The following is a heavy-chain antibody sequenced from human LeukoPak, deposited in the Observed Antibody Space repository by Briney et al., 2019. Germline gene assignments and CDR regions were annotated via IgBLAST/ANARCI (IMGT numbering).Heavy chain of an antibody. V-gene: IGHV3-48*03. Sequence: PGGSLRLSCAASGFTFSSYEMNWVRQAPGKGLEWVSYISSSGSTIYYADSVKGRFTISRDNAKNSLYLQMNSLRAEDTAVYYCARDWFLRYSSSRILFVYWGQGTLVTVSS. J-gene: IGHJ4*01. CDR3: ARDWFLRYSSSRILFVY. CDR1: GFTFSSYE. CDR2: ISSSGSTI. D-gene: IGHD6-13*01.